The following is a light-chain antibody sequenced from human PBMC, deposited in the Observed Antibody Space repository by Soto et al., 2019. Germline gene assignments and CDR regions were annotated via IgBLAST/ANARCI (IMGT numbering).Light chain of an antibody. CDR2: EVI. CDR1: GCDVGGYNY. CDR3: SSYTTSSTVV. Sequence: QSVLTQPASVSGSPGQSITISCAGTGCDVGGYNYVFWYEQHPGKAPKLRIYEVIRRPSGISNRFSGSKSGNTASLTISTLQAEDEAEYYCSSYTTSSTVVFGGGTKVTVL. V-gene: IGLV2-14*01. J-gene: IGLJ3*02.